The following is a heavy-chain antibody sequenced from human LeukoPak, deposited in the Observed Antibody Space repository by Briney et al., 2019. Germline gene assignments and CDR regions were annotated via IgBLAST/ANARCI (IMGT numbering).Heavy chain of an antibody. CDR1: GGTFSSYA. CDR3: ARGPAPHYGSGSSWFDP. Sequence: ASVKVSCRASGGTFSSYAISWVRQATGQGLEWMGWMNPNSSNTGYAQKFQGRVTMTRNTSISTAYMELSSLRSEDTAVYYCARGPAPHYGSGSSWFDPWGQGTLVTASS. J-gene: IGHJ5*02. D-gene: IGHD3-10*01. V-gene: IGHV1-8*02. CDR2: MNPNSSNT.